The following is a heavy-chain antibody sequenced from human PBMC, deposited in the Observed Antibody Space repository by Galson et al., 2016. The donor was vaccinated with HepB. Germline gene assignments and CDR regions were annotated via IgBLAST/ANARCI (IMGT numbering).Heavy chain of an antibody. CDR2: ISRSGDST. Sequence: SLRLSCAASGFTFSNYGMTWVRQAPGKGLEVVSSISRSGDSTDYADSVKGRFTISRDNSKNTLSLQMTSLTADDTAIYYCVTGSTAPALWGKGTTVTVSS. V-gene: IGHV3-23*01. CDR3: VTGSTAPAL. CDR1: GFTFSNYG. D-gene: IGHD1-26*01. J-gene: IGHJ6*04.